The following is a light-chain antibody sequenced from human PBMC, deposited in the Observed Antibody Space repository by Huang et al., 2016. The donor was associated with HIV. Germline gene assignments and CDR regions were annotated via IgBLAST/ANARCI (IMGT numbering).Light chain of an antibody. CDR2: EVS. CDR1: QGLLHSDGKTY. J-gene: IGKJ2*01. V-gene: IGKV2D-29*01. Sequence: DIVMTQTPLSLSVTPGQPASISCKSSQGLLHSDGKTYLYWYLQTPGQPPQLLSYEVSNRVSGVPDRVSGSGSGTDFTVKISRVEAEDVGVYYCMHSTQHPYTFGQGTKLEIK. CDR3: MHSTQHPYT.